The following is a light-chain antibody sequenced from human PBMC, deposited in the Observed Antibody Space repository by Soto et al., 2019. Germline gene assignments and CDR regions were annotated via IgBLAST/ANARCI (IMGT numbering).Light chain of an antibody. CDR3: SSYTSSSTLV. V-gene: IGLV2-14*01. CDR2: DVS. Sequence: QSVLTQPASVSGPPGQSITISCTGTSSDVGGYNYVSWYQQPPGKAPKLMIYDVSNRPSGVSIRFSGSKSGNTASLTISGLQAEDEADYYCSSYTSSSTLVFGGGTKLTVL. CDR1: SSDVGGYNY. J-gene: IGLJ2*01.